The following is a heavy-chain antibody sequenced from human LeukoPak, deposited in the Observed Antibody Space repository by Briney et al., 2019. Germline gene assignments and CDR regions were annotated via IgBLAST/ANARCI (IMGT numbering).Heavy chain of an antibody. V-gene: IGHV4-39*07. J-gene: IGHJ3*02. Sequence: SETLSLTCTVSGGSISSSSYYWGWIRQPPGRGLEWIGSIYYSGITYYNPSLKSRVTMSVDTSKNQFSLKLSSVTAADTAVYYCARGGRAYAIDIWGQGTMVTVSS. CDR2: IYYSGIT. D-gene: IGHD3-16*01. CDR1: GGSISSSSYY. CDR3: ARGGRAYAIDI.